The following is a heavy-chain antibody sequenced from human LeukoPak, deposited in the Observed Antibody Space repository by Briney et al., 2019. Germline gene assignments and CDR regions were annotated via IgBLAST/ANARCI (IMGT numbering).Heavy chain of an antibody. CDR1: GGSISSSSYY. CDR3: ARDRPEYPAPTHFDY. J-gene: IGHJ4*02. V-gene: IGHV4-39*07. D-gene: IGHD2/OR15-2a*01. Sequence: SETLSLTCTVSGGSISSSSYYWGWIRQPPGKGLEWIGSIYYSGSTYYNPSLKSRVTISVDTSKNQFSLKLSSVTAADTAVYYCARDRPEYPAPTHFDYWGQGTLVTVSS. CDR2: IYYSGST.